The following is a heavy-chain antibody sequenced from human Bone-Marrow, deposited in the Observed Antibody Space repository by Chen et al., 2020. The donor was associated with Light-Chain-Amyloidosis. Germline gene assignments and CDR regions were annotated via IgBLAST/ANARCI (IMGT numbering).Heavy chain of an antibody. V-gene: IGHV3-7*01. CDR3: ARVGDGSNRSEALEI. CDR1: GFTFSGYW. Sequence: VQLVESGGGLVQPGGSLRLSCEASGFTFSGYWMSWVRQAPGKGLEWVANIKQSGSDKDYLESVKGRFTISRDNGKNSLYLQMNNLRAEDTAVYYCARVGDGSNRSEALEIWGQGTMVTVSS. CDR2: IKQSGSDK. D-gene: IGHD3-10*01. J-gene: IGHJ3*02.